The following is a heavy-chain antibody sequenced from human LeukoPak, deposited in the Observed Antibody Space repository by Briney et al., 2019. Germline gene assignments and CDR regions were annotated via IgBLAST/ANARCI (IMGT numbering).Heavy chain of an antibody. J-gene: IGHJ4*02. CDR1: GFTFSSYW. V-gene: IGHV3-7*03. CDR2: IKEDGSER. Sequence: GGSLRLSCAASGFTFSSYWMSWVRQSPGKGLEWVANIKEDGSERYYGDSVRGRFTISRDNTKNSLFLQMNSLKAEDTGIYYCVTGHYGGYGRGQGTLVTVSS. CDR3: VTGHYGGYG. D-gene: IGHD6-25*01.